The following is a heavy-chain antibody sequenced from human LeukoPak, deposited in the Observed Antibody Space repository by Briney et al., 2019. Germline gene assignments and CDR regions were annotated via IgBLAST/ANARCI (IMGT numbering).Heavy chain of an antibody. CDR1: EFTFSSYE. CDR3: ARGVPYYYDRSGYYDKAFDI. CDR2: ISSSGGTI. Sequence: AGGSLRLSCAASEFTFSSYEMHWVRQAPGKGPEWVSYISSSGGTIYYGDSVKGRFTISRDNAKNSLYLQMNSLRVEDTAVYYCARGVPYYYDRSGYYDKAFDIWGQGTMVTVSS. J-gene: IGHJ3*02. D-gene: IGHD3-22*01. V-gene: IGHV3-48*03.